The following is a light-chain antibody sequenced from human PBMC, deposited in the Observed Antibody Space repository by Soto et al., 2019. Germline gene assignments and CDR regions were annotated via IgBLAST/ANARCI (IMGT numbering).Light chain of an antibody. CDR3: QQYGTSPRT. CDR1: QSVRNNY. V-gene: IGKV3-20*01. CDR2: GAS. Sequence: EIVLTQSPGTLSLSPGERATLSCRASQSVRNNYLAWYQQRPGQAPRLLIYGASSRATGIPDRFSGSGSGTDFTLTISRLEPEDCAVFYCQQYGTSPRTFGQGTKV. J-gene: IGKJ1*01.